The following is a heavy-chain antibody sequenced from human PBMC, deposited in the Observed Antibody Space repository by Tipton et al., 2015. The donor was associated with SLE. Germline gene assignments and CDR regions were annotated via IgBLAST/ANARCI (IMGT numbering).Heavy chain of an antibody. V-gene: IGHV4-59*12. J-gene: IGHJ3*01. D-gene: IGHD3-22*01. CDR1: GGSISSYY. CDR2: IYYSGST. CDR3: ARDRDYYDSSGLLLEGFDV. Sequence: TLSLTCTVSGGSISSYYWSWIRQPPGKGLEWIGYIYYSGSTNYNPSLKSRVTISVDTSKNQFSLKLSSVTAADTAVYYCARDRDYYDSSGLLLEGFDVWGQGTMVTVSS.